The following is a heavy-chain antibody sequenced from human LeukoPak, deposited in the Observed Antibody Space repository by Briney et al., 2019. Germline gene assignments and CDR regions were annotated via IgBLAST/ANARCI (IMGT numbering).Heavy chain of an antibody. V-gene: IGHV4-39*07. CDR2: IYYSGST. D-gene: IGHD2-21*02. CDR3: ARGCGGDCYSWPDY. J-gene: IGHJ4*02. Sequence: SETLSLTCTVSGGSISSSSYYWGWIRQPPGKGLEWIGSIYYSGSTYYNPSLKSRVTISVDTSKNQFSLKLSSVTAADTAVYYCARGCGGDCYSWPDYWGQGTLVTVSS. CDR1: GGSISSSSYY.